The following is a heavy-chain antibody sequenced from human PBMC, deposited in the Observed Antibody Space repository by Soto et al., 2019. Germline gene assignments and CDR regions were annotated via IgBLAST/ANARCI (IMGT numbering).Heavy chain of an antibody. J-gene: IGHJ4*02. Sequence: ASVKVSCKVSGYTLTELSMHWVRQAPGKGLEWMGGFDPEDGETIYAQKFQGRVTMTEDTSTDTAYMELSSLRSEDTAVYYCATLFGLRLGEDADYWGQGTLVTVSS. CDR2: FDPEDGET. V-gene: IGHV1-24*01. CDR3: ATLFGLRLGEDADY. D-gene: IGHD3-16*01. CDR1: GYTLTELS.